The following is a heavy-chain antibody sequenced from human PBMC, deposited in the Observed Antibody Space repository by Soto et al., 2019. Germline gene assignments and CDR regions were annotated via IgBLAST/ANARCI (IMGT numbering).Heavy chain of an antibody. CDR1: GDSISSYY. CDR2: IHYSGST. Sequence: SETLSLTCTVSGDSISSYYWSWIRQPPGKGLEWIGYIHYSGSTNYNPSIKSRVTISVDTSKNQFSLRLSSVTAADTAVYYCARRWGRTFDYWGQGTLVTVS. CDR3: ARRWGRTFDY. J-gene: IGHJ4*02. V-gene: IGHV4-59*08. D-gene: IGHD7-27*01.